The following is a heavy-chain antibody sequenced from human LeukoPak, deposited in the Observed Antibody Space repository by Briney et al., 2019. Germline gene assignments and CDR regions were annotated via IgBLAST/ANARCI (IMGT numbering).Heavy chain of an antibody. CDR2: IYYSGST. J-gene: IGHJ5*02. D-gene: IGHD1-1*01. Sequence: SQTLSLTCTGSGGSINSGSYYWGWIRQPPGKGLEWIGNIYYSGSTYYNPSLRSRVSISIDTSKNQFSLKLSSVTAADTAIYYCARYTDLHLFDPWGQGTLVTVSS. CDR1: GGSINSGSYY. V-gene: IGHV4-39*07. CDR3: ARYTDLHLFDP.